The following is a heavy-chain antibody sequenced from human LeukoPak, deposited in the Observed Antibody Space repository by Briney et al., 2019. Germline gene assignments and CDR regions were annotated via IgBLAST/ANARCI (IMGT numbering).Heavy chain of an antibody. D-gene: IGHD6-19*01. CDR2: IYYSGST. CDR1: GGSISSSSYH. J-gene: IGHJ4*02. Sequence: SETLSLTCTVSGGSISSSSYHWGWIRQPPGKGLEWIGSIYYSGSTYYNPSLKSRVTISVDTSKNQFSLKLSSVTAADTAVYYCAGITAGIAVAGTVDYWGQGTLVTVSS. V-gene: IGHV4-39*01. CDR3: AGITAGIAVAGTVDY.